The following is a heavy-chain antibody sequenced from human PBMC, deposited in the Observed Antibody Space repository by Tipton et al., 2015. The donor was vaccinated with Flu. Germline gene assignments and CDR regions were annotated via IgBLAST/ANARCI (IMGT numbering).Heavy chain of an antibody. CDR1: GFTFSSYS. CDR2: ISSSSSTI. J-gene: IGHJ6*03. Sequence: QLVQSGGGLVQPGGSLRLSCAASGFTFSSYSMNWVRQAPGKGLEWVSYISSSSSTIYYADSVKGRFTISRENAKNSLYLQMNSLRAGDTAVYYCARAVPIGRGNYYYYYMDVWGKGTTVTVSS. D-gene: IGHD3-16*01. CDR3: ARAVPIGRGNYYYYYMDV. V-gene: IGHV3-48*01.